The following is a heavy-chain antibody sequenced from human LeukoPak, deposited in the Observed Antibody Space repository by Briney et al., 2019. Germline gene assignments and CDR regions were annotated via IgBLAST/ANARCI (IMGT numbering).Heavy chain of an antibody. Sequence: GGSLRLSCAASGFTFSSYSMNWVRQAPGKGLEWDSSISSSSSYIYYADSVKGRFTISRDNAKNSLYLQMNSLRAEDTAVYYCARVTRYCSSTSCSEGFDYWGQGTLVTVSS. CDR1: GFTFSSYS. CDR3: ARVTRYCSSTSCSEGFDY. CDR2: ISSSSSYI. J-gene: IGHJ4*02. V-gene: IGHV3-21*01. D-gene: IGHD2-2*01.